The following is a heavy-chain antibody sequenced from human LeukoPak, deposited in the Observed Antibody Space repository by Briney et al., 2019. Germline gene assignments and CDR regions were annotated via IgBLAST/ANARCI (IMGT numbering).Heavy chain of an antibody. V-gene: IGHV4-39*07. D-gene: IGHD3-9*01. CDR3: ARSARGYFDWLLDY. CDR1: GGSISSGDYY. J-gene: IGHJ4*02. CDR2: INHSGST. Sequence: SETLSLTCTVSGGSISSGDYYWSWIRQPPGKGLEWIGEINHSGSTNYNPSLKSRVTISVDTSKNQFSLKLSSVTAADTAVYYCARSARGYFDWLLDYWGQGTLVTVSS.